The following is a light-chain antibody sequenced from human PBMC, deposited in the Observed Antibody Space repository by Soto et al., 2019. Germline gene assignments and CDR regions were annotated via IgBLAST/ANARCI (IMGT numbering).Light chain of an antibody. J-gene: IGKJ5*01. CDR3: QQRSNWLIT. V-gene: IGKV3-11*01. CDR1: QSVSSN. CDR2: DAS. Sequence: EILMTQSPATLSVSPGERATLSCRASQSVSSNLAWYQQKPGQAPRLLIYDASNRATGIPARFSGSGSGTDFTLTISSLEPEDFAVYYCQQRSNWLITFGQGTRLEIK.